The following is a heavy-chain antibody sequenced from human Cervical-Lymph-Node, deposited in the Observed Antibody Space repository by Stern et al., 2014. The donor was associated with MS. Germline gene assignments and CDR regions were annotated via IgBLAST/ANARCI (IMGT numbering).Heavy chain of an antibody. CDR1: GDSFGSGNW. CDR3: ARIRGDDYFDL. Sequence: VQLLESGPGLVKPSGTLSLTCAVSGDSFGSGNWWSLVRQSPGEGLEWIGEIYHSGTANYNPSLNSRVTILLDKSKNHFSLKMPSVTAADTATYYCARIRGDDYFDLWGQGILVTVSA. V-gene: IGHV4-4*02. J-gene: IGHJ4*02. CDR2: IYHSGTA.